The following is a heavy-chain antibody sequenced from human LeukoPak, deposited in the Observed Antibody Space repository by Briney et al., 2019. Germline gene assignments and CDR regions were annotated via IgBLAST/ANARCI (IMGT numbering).Heavy chain of an antibody. J-gene: IGHJ6*03. Sequence: GGSLRLSCAASGLTFSTYDMHWVRQATGKGLEWVSVIGTAGDTYYPGSVKGQFTISRDNAKNSLYLQMNSLRAEDTAVYYCARRRGGSYSDRGYYMDVWDKGTTVTISS. D-gene: IGHD1-26*01. V-gene: IGHV3-13*03. CDR3: ARRRGGSYSDRGYYMDV. CDR1: GLTFSTYD. CDR2: IGTAGDT.